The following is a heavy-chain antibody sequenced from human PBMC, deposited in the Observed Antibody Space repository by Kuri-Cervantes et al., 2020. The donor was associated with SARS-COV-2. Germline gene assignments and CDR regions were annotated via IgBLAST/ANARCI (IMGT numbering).Heavy chain of an antibody. Sequence: ESLKISCTVSGGSISSYYWSWIRQPAGKGLEWIGRIYTCGSTNYNPSLKSRVTMSVDTSKNQFSLKLSSVTAADTAVYYCARRNMDVWGKGTTVTVSS. V-gene: IGHV4-4*07. J-gene: IGHJ6*03. CDR2: IYTCGST. CDR3: ARRNMDV. CDR1: GGSISSYY.